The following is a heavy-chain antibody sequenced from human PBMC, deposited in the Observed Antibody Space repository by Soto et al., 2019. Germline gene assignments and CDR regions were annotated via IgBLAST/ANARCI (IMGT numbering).Heavy chain of an antibody. CDR1: GVAVSSCSYY. D-gene: IGHD1-1*01. Sequence: SETLARTCTVSGVAVSSCSYYWCWMREPPGKGLEWIGYIYYSGSTHYNRSLKSLVTISVDTSKNQFYLKISSVTAADTAVYYCARGGSGFSKRIVGIISPGMYAFDIWGQGTM. CDR3: ARGGSGFSKRIVGIISPGMYAFDI. CDR2: IYYSGST. V-gene: IGHV4-61*01. J-gene: IGHJ3*02.